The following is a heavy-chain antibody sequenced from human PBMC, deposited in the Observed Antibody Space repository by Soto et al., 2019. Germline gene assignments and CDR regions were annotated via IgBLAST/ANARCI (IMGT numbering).Heavy chain of an antibody. Sequence: GGSLRLSCAASGFTFSIYSMNWVRQAPGKGLEWVSYIMPGSSHIFYADSVKGRFTISRDNAKNSLYLQMNSLRDEDTAVYYCARDRGYTYGFDFWGQGALVTVSS. J-gene: IGHJ4*02. D-gene: IGHD5-18*01. V-gene: IGHV3-48*02. CDR3: ARDRGYTYGFDF. CDR2: IMPGSSHI. CDR1: GFTFSIYS.